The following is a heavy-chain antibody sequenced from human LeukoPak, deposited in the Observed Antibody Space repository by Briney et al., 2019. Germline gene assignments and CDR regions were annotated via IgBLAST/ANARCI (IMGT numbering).Heavy chain of an antibody. CDR2: IASDGSST. CDR1: GFTFSSYW. Sequence: GGSLRLSCAASGFTFSSYWMNWVRQAPGKGLVWVSRIASDGSSTTYADSVKGRFSISRDNSKNTLYLQMNSLRAEDTAVYYCAREKYGDYAQIFDYWGQGTLVTVSS. V-gene: IGHV3-74*01. D-gene: IGHD4-17*01. J-gene: IGHJ4*02. CDR3: AREKYGDYAQIFDY.